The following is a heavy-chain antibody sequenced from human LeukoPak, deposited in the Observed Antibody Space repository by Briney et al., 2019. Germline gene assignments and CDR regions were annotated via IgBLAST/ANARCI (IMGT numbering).Heavy chain of an antibody. D-gene: IGHD2-2*01. J-gene: IGHJ3*02. CDR3: ARDNGYCSSTSCLNAFDI. Sequence: ASVKVSCKASGYTFTGCYMHWVRQAPGQGLEWMGWINPNSGGTNYAQKFQGWVTMTRDTSISTAYMELSRLRSDDTAVYYCARDNGYCSSTSCLNAFDIWGQGTMVTVSS. V-gene: IGHV1-2*04. CDR1: GYTFTGCY. CDR2: INPNSGGT.